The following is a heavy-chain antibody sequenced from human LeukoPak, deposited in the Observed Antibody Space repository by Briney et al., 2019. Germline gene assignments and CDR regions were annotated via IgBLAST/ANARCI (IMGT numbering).Heavy chain of an antibody. J-gene: IGHJ6*03. Sequence: HPGESLRLSCAASGFTFSNYGMHWVRQAPGKGLEWVAFIRYDGRNGYYADSVKGRFTISRDNYKNTLYLQMNSLRAEDTAVYYCAKDPNCSGGSCYSGVYYYYYMDVWGKGTTVTISS. CDR2: IRYDGRNG. CDR1: GFTFSNYG. CDR3: AKDPNCSGGSCYSGVYYYYYMDV. V-gene: IGHV3-30*02. D-gene: IGHD2-15*01.